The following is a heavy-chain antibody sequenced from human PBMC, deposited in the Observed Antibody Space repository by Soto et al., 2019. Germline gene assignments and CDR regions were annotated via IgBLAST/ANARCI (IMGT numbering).Heavy chain of an antibody. CDR1: GSPLSNFA. CDR2: ISGSGGTT. CDR3: AKGRSYYYYGVDV. J-gene: IGHJ6*02. Sequence: PGGSLNPSFEPPGSPLSNFAMTWVARPPGKGLEWVSGISGSGGTTYYADSVKGRFTISRDNSKNTQYLQMKSLRAEDTALYYCAKGRSYYYYGVDVWGQGTTVTVSS. V-gene: IGHV3-23*01.